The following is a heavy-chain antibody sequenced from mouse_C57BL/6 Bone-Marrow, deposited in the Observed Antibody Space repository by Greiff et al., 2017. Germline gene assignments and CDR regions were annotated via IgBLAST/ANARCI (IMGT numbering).Heavy chain of an antibody. V-gene: IGHV1-64*01. CDR3: ARWDGNWYFDV. D-gene: IGHD2-3*01. CDR1: GYTFTSYW. Sequence: VQLQQSGAELVKPGASVKLSCKASGYTFTSYWMHWVKQRPGQGLEWIGMIHPNSGSTNYNEKFKSKATLTVDKSSSTAYMQLSSLTSEDSAVYYCARWDGNWYFDVWGTGTTVTVSS. J-gene: IGHJ1*03. CDR2: IHPNSGST.